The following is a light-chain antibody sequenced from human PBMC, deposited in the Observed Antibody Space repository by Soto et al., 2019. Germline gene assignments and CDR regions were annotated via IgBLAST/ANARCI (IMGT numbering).Light chain of an antibody. J-gene: IGKJ1*01. CDR1: QSVSSN. Sequence: EIVMTQSPATLSVSPGERATLSCRASQSVSSNLAWYQQKPGQAPRLLIYGASTRATGIPARFSGSGSGTEITLTSRCQQSEELAVYYCQQNNNWAPGTIGQGTKMEIK. V-gene: IGKV3-15*01. CDR3: QQNNNWAPGT. CDR2: GAS.